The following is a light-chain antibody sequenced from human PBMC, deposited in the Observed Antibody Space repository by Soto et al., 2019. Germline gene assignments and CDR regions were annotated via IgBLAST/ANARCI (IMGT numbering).Light chain of an antibody. Sequence: DIQMTQSPSSLSASVGDIVTITCLASQGIRNDLGWYQQKPWKAHKRXXYAASSLQSGVSSRFSGSGSGTEFTLTISGLQSEDVAVYYCHHFNTWPPKAFGQGTKVDIK. CDR2: AAS. V-gene: IGKV1-17*01. CDR3: HHFNTWPPKA. CDR1: QGIRND. J-gene: IGKJ1*01.